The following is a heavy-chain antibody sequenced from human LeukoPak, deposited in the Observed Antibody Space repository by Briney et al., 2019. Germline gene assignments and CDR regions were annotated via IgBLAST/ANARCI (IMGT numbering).Heavy chain of an antibody. Sequence: GGSLRLSCAASGFTFSSYSMNWVRQAPGKGLEWVSSISSSSSYIYYADSVKGRFTISRDNAKNSLYLQMNSLRAEDTAVYYCARDVNYYDSSGYYVYWGQGTLVTVSS. CDR3: ARDVNYYDSSGYYVY. CDR2: ISSSSSYI. CDR1: GFTFSSYS. V-gene: IGHV3-21*01. J-gene: IGHJ4*02. D-gene: IGHD3-22*01.